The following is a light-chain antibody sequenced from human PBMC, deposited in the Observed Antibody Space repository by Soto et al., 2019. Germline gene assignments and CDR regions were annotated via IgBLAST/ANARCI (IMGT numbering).Light chain of an antibody. CDR1: QSISRS. CDR2: QAS. Sequence: DIQMTQSPSTLSASVGDRVTITCRASQSISRSLAWYQQKPGKAPKILIYQASTLESGVPSRFRGSGSGTEFSLTISRLQPDDFSTYYCQQYNSAFRSFGQGTKVDIK. CDR3: QQYNSAFRS. V-gene: IGKV1-5*03. J-gene: IGKJ1*01.